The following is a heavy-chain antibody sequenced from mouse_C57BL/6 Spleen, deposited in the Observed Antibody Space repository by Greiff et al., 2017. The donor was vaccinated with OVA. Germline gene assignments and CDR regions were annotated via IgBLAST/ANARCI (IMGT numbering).Heavy chain of an antibody. CDR2: IYPGDGAT. V-gene: IGHV1-82*01. Sequence: QVQLQQSGPELVKPGASVKISCKASGYAFSSSWMNWVKQRPGKGLEWIGRIYPGDGATNYNGKFKGKATLTADKSSSTAYMQLSSLTSEDSAVYCCARSRGYDDAMDYWGQGTSVTVSS. D-gene: IGHD2-2*01. CDR3: ARSRGYDDAMDY. CDR1: GYAFSSSW. J-gene: IGHJ4*01.